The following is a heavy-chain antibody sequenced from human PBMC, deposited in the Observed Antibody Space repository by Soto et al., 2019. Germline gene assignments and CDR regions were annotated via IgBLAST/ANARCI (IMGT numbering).Heavy chain of an antibody. CDR3: ARTNRDYYGSGSYLNWFDP. D-gene: IGHD3-10*01. CDR2: IYYSGST. Sequence: TLSLTCTVSGGSISSYYWSWIRQPPGKGLEWIGYIYYSGSTNYNPSLKSRVTISVDTSKNQFSLKLSSVTAADTAVYYCARTNRDYYGSGSYLNWFDPWGQGTLVTVSS. J-gene: IGHJ5*02. V-gene: IGHV4-59*08. CDR1: GGSISSYY.